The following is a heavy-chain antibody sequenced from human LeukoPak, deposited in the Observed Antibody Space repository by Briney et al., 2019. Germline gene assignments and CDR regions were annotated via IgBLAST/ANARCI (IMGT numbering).Heavy chain of an antibody. V-gene: IGHV3-48*01. CDR2: ISGASNTI. J-gene: IGHJ5*02. D-gene: IGHD3-10*01. CDR3: ARDGWFGDYNWFDP. CDR1: GFTFSSYS. Sequence: KPGGSLRLSCAASGFTFSSYSMNWVRQAPGKGLEWVSYISGASNTIYYADSVKGRFTISRDNAKNSLYLQMNSLRAEDTAMYYRARDGWFGDYNWFDPWGQGTLVTVSS.